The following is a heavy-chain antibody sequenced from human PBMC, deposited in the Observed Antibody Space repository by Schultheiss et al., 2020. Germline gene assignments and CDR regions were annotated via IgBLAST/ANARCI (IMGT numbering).Heavy chain of an antibody. J-gene: IGHJ5*02. CDR2: IPYDGGNN. D-gene: IGHD3-10*01. CDR3: AKDSSYGSGSYSNWFDP. Sequence: GGSLRLSCAASGFIFSSYGMHWVRQAPGKGLEWVALIPYDGGNNYYADSVKGRFTISRDNSKNTLYLQMNSLRAEDTALYYCAKDSSYGSGSYSNWFDPWGQGTLVTVSS. CDR1: GFIFSSYG. V-gene: IGHV3-30*18.